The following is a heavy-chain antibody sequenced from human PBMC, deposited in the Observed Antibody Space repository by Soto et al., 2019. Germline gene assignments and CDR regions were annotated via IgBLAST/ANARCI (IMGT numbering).Heavy chain of an antibody. J-gene: IGHJ4*02. CDR1: GDTFRRHA. D-gene: IGHD5-12*01. CDR2: IIPMFGTA. V-gene: IGHV1-69*06. Sequence: QVQLVQSGAEVKKPGSSVKVSCKGSGDTFRRHALSWVRQAPGQGLEWMGGIIPMFGTANYAQKFQGRVTITADTSTSTAYMELSSLRFEDTAFYYCAVIGYDLDYWGQGTLVAVSS. CDR3: AVIGYDLDY.